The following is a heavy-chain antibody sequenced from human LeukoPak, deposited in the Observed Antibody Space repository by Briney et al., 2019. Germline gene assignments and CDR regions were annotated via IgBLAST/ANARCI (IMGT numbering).Heavy chain of an antibody. D-gene: IGHD6-19*01. V-gene: IGHV3-23*01. Sequence: GGSLRLSCAASGFTFSSYAMSWVRQAPGKGLEWVSSISGSGGSTYYADSVKGRFTISRGNSKNTLYLQMNSLRAEDMAVYYCAKKAVTGGPPYYFDYWGQGTLVTVSS. CDR2: ISGSGGST. CDR1: GFTFSSYA. J-gene: IGHJ4*02. CDR3: AKKAVTGGPPYYFDY.